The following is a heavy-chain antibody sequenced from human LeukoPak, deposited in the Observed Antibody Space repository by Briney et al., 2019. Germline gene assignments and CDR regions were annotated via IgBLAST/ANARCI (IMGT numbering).Heavy chain of an antibody. J-gene: IGHJ4*02. Sequence: PGGSLRLSCAASGFTFSNDWMSWVRQAPGKGLEWVANIKQDGSDKYYVDSVKGRFTISRDNAKNSLYLQMNKLRGEDTAVYYCARYGGTLHYWGQGTLVTVSS. CDR2: IKQDGSDK. D-gene: IGHD1-26*01. CDR3: ARYGGTLHY. CDR1: GFTFSNDW. V-gene: IGHV3-7*01.